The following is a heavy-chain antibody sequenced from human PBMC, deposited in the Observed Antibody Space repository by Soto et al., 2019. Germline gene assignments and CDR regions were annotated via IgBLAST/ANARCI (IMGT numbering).Heavy chain of an antibody. CDR3: AREDERWLPLRY. CDR2: ISGHSDDT. CDR1: GYTFPNYN. D-gene: IGHD5-12*01. V-gene: IGHV1-18*01. J-gene: IGHJ4*02. Sequence: VASVKVSCKASGYTFPNYNMNWVRQAPGQGLEWMGWISGHSDDTNYAQRLQGRLTMTKDTSTNTAHMELRSLTSDDTAMYYCAREDERWLPLRYWGQGTLVTVSS.